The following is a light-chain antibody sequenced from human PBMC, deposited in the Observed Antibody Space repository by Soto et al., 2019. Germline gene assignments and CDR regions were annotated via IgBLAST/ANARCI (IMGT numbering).Light chain of an antibody. J-gene: IGKJ4*01. CDR3: QQYYSAPLT. CDR2: GAS. CDR1: QSVSSSY. V-gene: IGKV3-20*01. Sequence: EIVLTQSPGTLSLSPGERATLSCRASQSVSSSYLAWYQQKPGQAPRLLIYGASSRATGIPDRFSGSGSGTDFTLTISRLEPEAVAVYYCQQYYSAPLTFGGGTKVEIK.